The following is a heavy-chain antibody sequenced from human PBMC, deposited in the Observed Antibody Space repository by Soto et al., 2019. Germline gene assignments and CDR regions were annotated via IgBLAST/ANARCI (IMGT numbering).Heavy chain of an antibody. CDR3: ARDRDIAAAGHHFDY. J-gene: IGHJ4*02. V-gene: IGHV1-46*03. CDR1: GYTFTSYY. D-gene: IGHD6-13*01. CDR2: INPSGGST. Sequence: ASVKVSCKASGYTFTSYYMHLVRQAPGQGLEWMGIINPSGGSTSYAQKFQGRVTMTRDTSTSTVYMELSSLRSEDTAVYYCARDRDIAAAGHHFDYWGQGTLVTVSS.